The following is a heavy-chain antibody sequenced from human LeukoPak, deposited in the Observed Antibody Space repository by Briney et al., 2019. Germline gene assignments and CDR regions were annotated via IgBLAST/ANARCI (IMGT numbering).Heavy chain of an antibody. CDR3: ARDRNTAMVRFSPTAYDY. Sequence: PGGSLRLSCAASGFTFSSYGMHWVRQAPGKGLEWVAVIWYDGSNQHYADSVKGRFTISRANSKNTLYLQMSSLRAEDTAVYYCARDRNTAMVRFSPTAYDYWGQGTLVTVSS. J-gene: IGHJ4*02. V-gene: IGHV3-33*01. D-gene: IGHD5-18*01. CDR1: GFTFSSYG. CDR2: IWYDGSNQ.